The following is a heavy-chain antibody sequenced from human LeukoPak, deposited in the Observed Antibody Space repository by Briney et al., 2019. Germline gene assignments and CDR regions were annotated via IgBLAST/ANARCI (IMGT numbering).Heavy chain of an antibody. Sequence: ASVKVSCKASGYTFTSYGIDWVRQAPGQGLEWMGWISTYNGDTNYAQKLQGRVTMTTDTSTSTAYMELRSLRSDDTAVYYCARGSSYGFSMGYWGQGTLVTVSS. J-gene: IGHJ4*02. CDR1: GYTFTSYG. V-gene: IGHV1-18*01. CDR2: ISTYNGDT. D-gene: IGHD3-16*01. CDR3: ARGSSYGFSMGY.